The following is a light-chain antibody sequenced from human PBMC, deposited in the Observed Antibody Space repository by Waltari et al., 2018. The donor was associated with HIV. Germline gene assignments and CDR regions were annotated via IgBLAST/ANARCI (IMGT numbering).Light chain of an antibody. J-gene: IGKJ4*01. CDR3: QQYNNWPPLT. V-gene: IGKV3-15*01. CDR2: RAS. CDR1: QSISSN. Sequence: EIVMTQSPATLSVSPGERVTLSCRASQSISSNLAWYQQKPGQAPRPLIYRASSRATGIPARFSGSGSGTEFTLTISSLQSEDFAVYYCQQYNNWPPLTFGGGTKVEIK.